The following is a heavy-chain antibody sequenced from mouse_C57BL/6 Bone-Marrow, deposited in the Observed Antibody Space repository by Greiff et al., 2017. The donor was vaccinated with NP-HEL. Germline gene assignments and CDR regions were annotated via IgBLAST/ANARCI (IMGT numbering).Heavy chain of an antibody. CDR3: ARSTTVVARYWYFDV. J-gene: IGHJ1*03. CDR1: GYTFTDYY. CDR2: INPNNGGT. D-gene: IGHD1-1*01. Sequence: EVQLQQSGPELVKPGASVKISCKASGYTFTDYYMNWVKQSHGKSLEWIGDINPNNGGTSYNQKFKGKATLTVDKSSSTAYMELRSLTADDSSVYYFARSTTVVARYWYFDVWGTGTTVTVTS. V-gene: IGHV1-26*01.